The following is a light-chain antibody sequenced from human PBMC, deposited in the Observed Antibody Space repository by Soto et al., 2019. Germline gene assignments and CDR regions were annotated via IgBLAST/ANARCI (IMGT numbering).Light chain of an antibody. J-gene: IGKJ1*01. CDR2: GAS. Sequence: EIVLTQSPGTLSLSPGERATLSCRASQSVSSSYLAWYQQKPGQAPRLLIYGASSRATGIPDRFSGSGSGTDFTLPISRLEPEDFAVYSCQQYGRSRTFGQGPKVEIK. CDR3: QQYGRSRT. V-gene: IGKV3-20*01. CDR1: QSVSSSY.